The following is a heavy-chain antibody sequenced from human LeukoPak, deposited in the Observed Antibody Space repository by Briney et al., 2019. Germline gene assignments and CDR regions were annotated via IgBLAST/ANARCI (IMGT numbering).Heavy chain of an antibody. D-gene: IGHD3-9*01. J-gene: IGHJ4*02. CDR2: IYYSGST. Sequence: SETLSLTCTVSGGSISSSSYYWGWIRQPPGKGLEWIGSIYYSGSTYYNPSLKSRVTISVDTSKNQFSLKLSSVTAADTAVYYCARPSYYDILTGYTKDYWGQGTLVTASS. CDR3: ARPSYYDILTGYTKDY. CDR1: GGSISSSSYY. V-gene: IGHV4-39*01.